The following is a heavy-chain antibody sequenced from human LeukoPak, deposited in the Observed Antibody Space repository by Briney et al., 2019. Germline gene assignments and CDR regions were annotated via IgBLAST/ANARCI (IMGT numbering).Heavy chain of an antibody. CDR1: GYTFTGYY. V-gene: IGHV1-2*02. CDR3: ATQRGSYLWGTDFDY. Sequence: ASVKVSCKASGYTFTGYYMHWVRQAPGQGLEWMGWINPNSGDTKYAQKFQGRVTMTRDTSISTAYMELSRLTSDDTAVYYCATQRGSYLWGTDFDYWGQEPWSPSPQ. D-gene: IGHD3-16*01. J-gene: IGHJ4*01. CDR2: INPNSGDT.